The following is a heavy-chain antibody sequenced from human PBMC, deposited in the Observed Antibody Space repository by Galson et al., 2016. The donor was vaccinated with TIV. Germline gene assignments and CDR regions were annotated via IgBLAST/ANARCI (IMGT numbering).Heavy chain of an antibody. Sequence: SLRLSCAASGFAFTTYGMSWVRQAPGKGLEWLSVVSGDTTYTHFAGSVRGRFTISRDNSKNTVYLRMNNVRVDDTAVYYCAKSLFHTIDFGGLTVIFDHWGQGALVTVSS. D-gene: IGHD5-24*01. CDR1: GFAFTTYG. CDR3: AKSLFHTIDFGGLTVIFDH. V-gene: IGHV3-23*01. J-gene: IGHJ4*02. CDR2: VSGDTTYT.